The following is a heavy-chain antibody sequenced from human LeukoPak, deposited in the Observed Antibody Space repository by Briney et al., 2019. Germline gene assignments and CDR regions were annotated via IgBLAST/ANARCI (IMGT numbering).Heavy chain of an antibody. J-gene: IGHJ4*02. CDR3: AKWERYSSGSIDY. V-gene: IGHV3-23*01. Sequence: PGGSLRLSCAASGFTFSSYAMSLVRQAPGKWLEWVSAISGSGGSTYYADSVKGRFTISRDNSKNTLYLQMNSLRAEDTAVYYCAKWERYSSGSIDYWGQGTLVTVSS. CDR1: GFTFSSYA. CDR2: ISGSGGST. D-gene: IGHD6-19*01.